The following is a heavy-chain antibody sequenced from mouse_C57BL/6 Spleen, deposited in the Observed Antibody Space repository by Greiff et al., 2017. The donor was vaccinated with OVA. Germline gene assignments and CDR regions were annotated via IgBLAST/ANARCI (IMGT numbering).Heavy chain of an antibody. J-gene: IGHJ4*01. CDR3: ARSEDGYYVGYAMDY. D-gene: IGHD2-3*01. Sequence: EVQLQQSGPELVKPGASVKISCKASGYTFTDYYMNRVKQSHGKSLEWIGDINPNNGGTSYNQKFKGKATLTVDKSSSTAYMELRSLTSEDSAVYYCARSEDGYYVGYAMDYWGQGTSVTVSS. V-gene: IGHV1-26*01. CDR1: GYTFTDYY. CDR2: INPNNGGT.